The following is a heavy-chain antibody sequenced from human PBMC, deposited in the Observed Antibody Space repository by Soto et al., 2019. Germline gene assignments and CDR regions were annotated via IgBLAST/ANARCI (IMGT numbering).Heavy chain of an antibody. V-gene: IGHV5-10-1*01. D-gene: IGHD3-3*01. CDR1: GYSFTSYW. CDR2: IDPSDSYT. J-gene: IGHJ6*02. Sequence: ESLKISCKGSGYSFTSYWISWVRQLPGKGLEWMGRIDPSDSYTNYSPSFQGHVTISADKSISTAYLQWSSLKASDTAMYYCASLPDYAFWCGYSPEYYYYYGMDDWGQGTTVTVSS. CDR3: ASLPDYAFWCGYSPEYYYYYGMDD.